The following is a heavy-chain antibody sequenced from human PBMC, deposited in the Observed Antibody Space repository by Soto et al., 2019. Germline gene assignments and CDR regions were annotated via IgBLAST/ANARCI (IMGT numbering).Heavy chain of an antibody. Sequence: PSETLSLTCTVSGGSISSGGYYWSWIRQHPGKGLEWIGYIYYSGSTYYNPSLKSRVTISVDTSKNQFSLKLSSVTAADTAVYYCARVPYDILTGYYNGRWFDPWGQGTLVTVSS. V-gene: IGHV4-31*03. J-gene: IGHJ5*02. D-gene: IGHD3-9*01. CDR2: IYYSGST. CDR3: ARVPYDILTGYYNGRWFDP. CDR1: GGSISSGGYY.